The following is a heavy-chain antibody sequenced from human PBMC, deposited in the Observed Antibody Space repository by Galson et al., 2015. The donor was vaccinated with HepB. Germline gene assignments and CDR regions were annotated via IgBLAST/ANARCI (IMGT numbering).Heavy chain of an antibody. D-gene: IGHD4-17*01. CDR3: ALLDYGDYDETPNFDY. Sequence: SVKVSCKASGYTFTSYDINWVRQATGQGLEWMGWMNPNSGNTGYAQKFQGRVTMTRNTSISTAYMELSSLRSEDTAVYYCALLDYGDYDETPNFDYWGQGTLVTVSS. CDR1: GYTFTSYD. V-gene: IGHV1-8*01. J-gene: IGHJ4*02. CDR2: MNPNSGNT.